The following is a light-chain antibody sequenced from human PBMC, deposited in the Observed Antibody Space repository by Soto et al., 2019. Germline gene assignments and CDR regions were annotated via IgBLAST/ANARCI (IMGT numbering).Light chain of an antibody. V-gene: IGKV3-11*01. Sequence: EIVLTQSPATLSLSPGERATLSCRASQSVSSYLAWYQQKPGQAPRLLIYDASNRATGIPARFSGSESGTDFTLTISSLEPEDFAVYYCQQRSNWPPTLTFGQGTKVEIK. CDR3: QQRSNWPPTLT. CDR1: QSVSSY. J-gene: IGKJ1*01. CDR2: DAS.